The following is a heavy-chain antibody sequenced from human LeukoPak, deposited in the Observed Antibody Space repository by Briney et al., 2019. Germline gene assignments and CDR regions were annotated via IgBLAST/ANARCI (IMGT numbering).Heavy chain of an antibody. D-gene: IGHD5-12*01. CDR3: ARERVDIVATMFYGMDV. V-gene: IGHV1-69*04. J-gene: IGHJ6*02. CDR1: GGTFSSYA. Sequence: ASVKVSCKASGGTFSSYAISWVRQAPGQGLEWMGRIIPIFGIANYAQKFQGRVTITADKSTSTAYVELSSLRSEDTAVYYCARERVDIVATMFYGMDVWGQGTTVTVSS. CDR2: IIPIFGIA.